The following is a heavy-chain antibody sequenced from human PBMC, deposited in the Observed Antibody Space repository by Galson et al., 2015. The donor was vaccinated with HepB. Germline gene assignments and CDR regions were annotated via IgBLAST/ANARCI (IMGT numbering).Heavy chain of an antibody. Sequence: SLRFSCAASGFTFSSYGMHWVRQAPGKGLEWVAFIRYDGSNKYYADSVKGRFTISRDNSKNTLYLQMNSLRAEDTAVYYCAKGGTPPIMVRGVIIEGNYFDYWGQGTLVTVSS. V-gene: IGHV3-30*02. D-gene: IGHD3-10*01. J-gene: IGHJ4*02. CDR3: AKGGTPPIMVRGVIIEGNYFDY. CDR2: IRYDGSNK. CDR1: GFTFSSYG.